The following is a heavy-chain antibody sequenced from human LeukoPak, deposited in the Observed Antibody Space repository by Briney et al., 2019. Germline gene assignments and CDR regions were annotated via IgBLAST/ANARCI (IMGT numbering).Heavy chain of an antibody. J-gene: IGHJ5*02. CDR3: ARGASSLAYNWFDP. V-gene: IGHV3-30-3*01. Sequence: GGSLRLSCAASGFTFSSYAMHWVRQAPGKGLEWVAVISYDGSNKYYADSVKGRSTISRDNSKNTPYLQMNSLRAEDTAVYYCARGASSLAYNWFDPWGQGTLVTVSS. D-gene: IGHD6-6*01. CDR2: ISYDGSNK. CDR1: GFTFSSYA.